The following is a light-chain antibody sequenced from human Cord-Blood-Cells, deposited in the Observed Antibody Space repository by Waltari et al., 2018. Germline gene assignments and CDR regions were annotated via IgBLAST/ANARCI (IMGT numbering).Light chain of an antibody. CDR3: MQALQTPYT. CDR2: LGS. V-gene: IGKV2-28*01. CDR1: QSLLHSNGYNY. J-gene: IGKJ2*01. Sequence: TPGEPASISCRSSQSLLHSNGYNYLDCYLQKPGQSPQLLIYLGSNRASGVPDRFSGSGSGTDFTLKISRVEAEDVGVYYCMQALQTPYTFGQGTKLEIK.